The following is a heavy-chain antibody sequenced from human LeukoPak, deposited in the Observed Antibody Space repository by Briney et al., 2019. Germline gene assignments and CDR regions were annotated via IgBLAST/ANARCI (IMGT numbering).Heavy chain of an antibody. V-gene: IGHV3-30*02. CDR2: IRYDGRNK. J-gene: IGHJ3*01. CDR1: GFTFSSYG. Sequence: GGSLRLSCAASGFTFSSYGMHWVRQAPGKGLEWVAFIRYDGRNKSYADSVKGRFTVSRDNAQDSLYLQLNNLKAGDTAVYYCARALTRDALDLWGQGTMVTVSS. CDR3: ARALTRDALDL.